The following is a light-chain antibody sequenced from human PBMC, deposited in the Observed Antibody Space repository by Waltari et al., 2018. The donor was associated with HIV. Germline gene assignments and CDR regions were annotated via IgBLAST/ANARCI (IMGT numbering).Light chain of an antibody. CDR1: QSLLHSNGYNY. Sequence: DIVMTQSPLSLPVTPGEPASISCRSSQSLLHSNGYNYLDWYLQKPGQSPQLLIYLGSNRASGVPDRFSGSGSGTDFTRKISRVEAEDVGVYYCMQASPHTFGQGTKLEIK. J-gene: IGKJ2*01. CDR3: MQASPHT. CDR2: LGS. V-gene: IGKV2-28*01.